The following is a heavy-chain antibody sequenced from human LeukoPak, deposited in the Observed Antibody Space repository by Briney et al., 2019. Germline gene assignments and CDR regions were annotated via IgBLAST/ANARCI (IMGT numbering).Heavy chain of an antibody. CDR3: ARGPDRDFDY. CDR2: IYYSGST. Sequence: SQTLSLTCTVSGGSISSGGYYWSWIRQHLGKGLEWIGYIYYSGSTYYNPSLKSRVTISVDTSKNQFSLKLSSVTAADTAVYYCARGPDRDFDYWGQGTLVTVSS. CDR1: GGSISSGGYY. J-gene: IGHJ4*02. V-gene: IGHV4-31*03.